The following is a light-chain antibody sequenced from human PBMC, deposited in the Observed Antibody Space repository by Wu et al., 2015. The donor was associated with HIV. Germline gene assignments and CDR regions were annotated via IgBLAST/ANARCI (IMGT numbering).Light chain of an antibody. CDR3: QQYGSSPLT. J-gene: IGKJ4*01. CDR1: QSVSSNY. Sequence: EIVLTQSPGTLSLSPGERATLSCRASQSVSSNYLAWYQQKPGQAPRLLIYGASSRAPGIPDRFSGSGSGTDFTLTISRLEPEDFAVYYCQQYGSSPLTFGGGPRWRSN. V-gene: IGKV3-20*01. CDR2: GAS.